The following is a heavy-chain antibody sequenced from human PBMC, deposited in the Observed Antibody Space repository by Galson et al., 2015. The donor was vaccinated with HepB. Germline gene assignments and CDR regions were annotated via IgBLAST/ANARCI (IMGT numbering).Heavy chain of an antibody. J-gene: IGHJ6*02. D-gene: IGHD3-3*01. Sequence: SLRLSCAASGFTVSSNYMSWVHQAPGKGLEWVSVIYSGGSTYYADSVKGRFTISRDNSKNTLYLQMNSLRAEDTAVYYCARETHYDFWSGYSTGSFYYYYGMDVWGQGTTVTVSS. CDR2: IYSGGST. V-gene: IGHV3-66*01. CDR1: GFTVSSNY. CDR3: ARETHYDFWSGYSTGSFYYYYGMDV.